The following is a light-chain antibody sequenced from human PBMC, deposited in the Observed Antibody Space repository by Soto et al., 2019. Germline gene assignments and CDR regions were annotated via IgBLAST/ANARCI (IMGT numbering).Light chain of an antibody. CDR1: QSVTTY. J-gene: IGKJ5*01. Sequence: EIVLTQSPATLSLSPGERANISCRASQSVTTYLAWYQQKPGQAPRLLIYDASDRATGIPARFSGSGSGTDFTLNISSLEPEDFAVYYCHQRSNWPPSITFGQGTRLDIK. V-gene: IGKV3-11*01. CDR3: HQRSNWPPSIT. CDR2: DAS.